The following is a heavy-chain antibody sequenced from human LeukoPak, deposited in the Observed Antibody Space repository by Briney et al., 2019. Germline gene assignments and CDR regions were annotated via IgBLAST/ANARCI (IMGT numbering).Heavy chain of an antibody. Sequence: GESLKISCKGSGYSFTSYWIGWVRQMPGKGLEWMGIIYPGDSDTRYSPSFQGQVTISADKSISTAYLQWSSLKASDTAMYYCARQAPTTYCYYYGMDVWGQGTTVTVSS. CDR3: ARQAPTTYCYYYGMDV. D-gene: IGHD1-1*01. J-gene: IGHJ6*02. V-gene: IGHV5-51*01. CDR2: IYPGDSDT. CDR1: GYSFTSYW.